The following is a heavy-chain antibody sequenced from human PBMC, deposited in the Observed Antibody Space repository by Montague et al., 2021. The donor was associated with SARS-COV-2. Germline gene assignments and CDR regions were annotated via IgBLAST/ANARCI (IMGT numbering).Heavy chain of an antibody. V-gene: IGHV4-39*07. CDR3: AREGGWLSRGSYYFDY. Sequence: SETLSLTCTVSGGSISSSSYYWGWIRQPPGKGLEWIGSIDYSGSTYYNRSLKSRVTISVDTSKNQFSLKLSSVTAADTAVYYCAREGGWLSRGSYYFDYWGQGTLVTVSS. D-gene: IGHD3-22*01. CDR1: GGSISSSSYY. J-gene: IGHJ4*02. CDR2: IDYSGST.